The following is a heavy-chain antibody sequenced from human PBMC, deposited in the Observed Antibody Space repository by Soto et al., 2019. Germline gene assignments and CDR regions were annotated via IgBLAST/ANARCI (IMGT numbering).Heavy chain of an antibody. D-gene: IGHD3-9*01. CDR3: AKYDDILTGQDY. CDR2: ISGSGGST. J-gene: IGHJ4*02. CDR1: GFTFSSYA. V-gene: IGHV3-23*01. Sequence: GGALRLSCAASGFTFSSYAMSWVRQAPGKGLEWVSAISGSGGSTYYADSVKGRFTISRDNSKNTLYLQMNSLRAEDTAVYYCAKYDDILTGQDYWGQGTLVTVSS.